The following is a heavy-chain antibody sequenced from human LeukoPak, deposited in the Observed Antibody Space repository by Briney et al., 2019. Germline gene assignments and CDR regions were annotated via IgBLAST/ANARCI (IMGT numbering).Heavy chain of an antibody. CDR1: GGSISNTNYY. D-gene: IGHD2-15*01. J-gene: IGHJ4*02. CDR2: IYYSGNT. CDR3: ARRTLRYCSGGSCYFFDY. V-gene: IGHV4-39*01. Sequence: SETLSLTCTVSGGSISNTNYYWGWIRQPPGKGLEWIGNIYYSGNTYYNPSLKSRVTLSVDTSKNQFSLKLNSVTAADTAVYYCARRTLRYCSGGSCYFFDYWGQGTLVTVSS.